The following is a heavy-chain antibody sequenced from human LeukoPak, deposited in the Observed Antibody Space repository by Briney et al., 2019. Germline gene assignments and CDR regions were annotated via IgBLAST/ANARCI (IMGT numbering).Heavy chain of an antibody. CDR1: GYTFTTYG. J-gene: IGHJ4*02. Sequence: ASVKVSCKASGYTFTTYGISWVRQAPGQGLEWMGWISTRSGNTKYPQKFQGRVTMTADTSTSTAYMELRSLGSDDTAVYYCARGGYYDILTGWLDYWGQGTLVTVSS. CDR2: ISTRSGNT. V-gene: IGHV1-18*01. D-gene: IGHD3-9*01. CDR3: ARGGYYDILTGWLDY.